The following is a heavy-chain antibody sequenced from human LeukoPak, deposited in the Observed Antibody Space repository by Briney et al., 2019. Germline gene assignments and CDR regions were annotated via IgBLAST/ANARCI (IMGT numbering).Heavy chain of an antibody. CDR1: GFTFISYA. D-gene: IGHD3-22*01. CDR3: AKRSYSDSSGRIFDY. J-gene: IGHJ4*02. Sequence: GGSLRLSCAASGFTFISYAMSWVRQAPGKGLEWVSTISSSGSDTYYADSVKGRFTISRDNSKNTLYLQMNSLRAEDTAVYYCAKRSYSDSSGRIFDYSGQGTLVTVSS. V-gene: IGHV3-23*01. CDR2: ISSSGSDT.